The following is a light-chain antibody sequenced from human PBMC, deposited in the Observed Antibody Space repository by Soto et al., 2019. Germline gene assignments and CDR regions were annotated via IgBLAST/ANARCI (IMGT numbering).Light chain of an antibody. CDR2: AAS. CDR1: QGITSW. V-gene: IGKV1-12*01. Sequence: DIQVTQSPSSVSASVGDRVTITCRASQGITSWLAWYQQKPGRDPKLLIYAASSLQSGVPSRFSGSGSGTDFTLTISSLQPEDFATYDCQQTTSFPRTCGGGTKVEIK. CDR3: QQTTSFPRT. J-gene: IGKJ4*01.